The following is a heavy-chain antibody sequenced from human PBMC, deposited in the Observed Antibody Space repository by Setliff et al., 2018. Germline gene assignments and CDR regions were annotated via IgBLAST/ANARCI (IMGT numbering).Heavy chain of an antibody. CDR1: GGSISSYY. CDR2: IYIGGSA. J-gene: IGHJ6*03. D-gene: IGHD6-19*01. Sequence: SETLSLTCTVSGGSISSYYWSWIRQPAGEGLEWIGHIYIGGSANYNPSLKGRVTMSIDTSKNQFSLKLNSVTAADMAVYYCAREQWLDPPGYYYMDVWAKGTTVTVSS. CDR3: AREQWLDPPGYYYMDV. V-gene: IGHV4-4*07.